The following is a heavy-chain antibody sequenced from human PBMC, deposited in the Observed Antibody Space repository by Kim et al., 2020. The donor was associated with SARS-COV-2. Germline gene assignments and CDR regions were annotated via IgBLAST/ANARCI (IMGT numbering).Heavy chain of an antibody. V-gene: IGHV1-69*13. J-gene: IGHJ6*02. CDR3: ARDDVVVTADYYYYYYGMDV. Sequence: SVKVSCKASGGTFSSYAISWVRQAPGQGLEWMGGIIPIFGTANYAQKFQGRVTITADESTSTAYMELSSLRSEDTAVYYCARDDVVVTADYYYYYYGMDVWGQGTTVTVSS. CDR2: IIPIFGTA. CDR1: GGTFSSYA. D-gene: IGHD2-21*02.